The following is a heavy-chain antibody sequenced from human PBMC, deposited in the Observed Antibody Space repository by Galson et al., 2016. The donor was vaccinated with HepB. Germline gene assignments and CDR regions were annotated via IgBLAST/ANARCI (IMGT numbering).Heavy chain of an antibody. D-gene: IGHD2/OR15-2a*01. CDR1: GYTFTNYG. CDR3: ARDLSPVHSGPGY. J-gene: IGHJ4*02. CDR2: ISVYNGDT. Sequence: SVKVSCKASGYTFTNYGISWVRQAPGQGLEWLGWISVYNGDTNYAQNLQGRVTMTTDTSTSTASMELRSLRSDDTAVYYCARDLSPVHSGPGYWGQGTLVTVSS. V-gene: IGHV1-18*01.